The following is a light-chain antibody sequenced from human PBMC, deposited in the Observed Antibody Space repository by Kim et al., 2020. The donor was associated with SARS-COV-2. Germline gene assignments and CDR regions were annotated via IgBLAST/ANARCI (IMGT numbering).Light chain of an antibody. CDR3: QQYYSYRRT. CDR2: AAS. CDR1: QGISSY. V-gene: IGKV1-8*01. J-gene: IGKJ1*01. Sequence: ASTGDRVTITCRASQGISSYLAWYQQKPGKAPKLLIYAASTLQSGVPSRFSGSGSGTDFTLTISCLQSEDFATYYCQQYYSYRRTFGQGTKVEIK.